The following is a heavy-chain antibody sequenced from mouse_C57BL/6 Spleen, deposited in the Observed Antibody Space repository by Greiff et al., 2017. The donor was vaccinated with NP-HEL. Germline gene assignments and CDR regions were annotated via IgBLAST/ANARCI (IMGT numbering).Heavy chain of an antibody. CDR2: ISDGGSYT. Sequence: EVNVVESGGGLVKPGGSLKLSCAPSGFTFSSYAMSWVRQTPEKRLEWVATISDGGSYTYYPDNVKGRFTISRDNAKNNLYLQMSHLKSEDTAMYYCARVLDGYPDYWGQGTTLTVSS. V-gene: IGHV5-4*03. CDR3: ARVLDGYPDY. D-gene: IGHD2-3*01. CDR1: GFTFSSYA. J-gene: IGHJ2*01.